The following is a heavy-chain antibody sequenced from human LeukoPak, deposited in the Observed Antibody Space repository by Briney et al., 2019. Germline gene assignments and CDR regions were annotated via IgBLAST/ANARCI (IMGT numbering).Heavy chain of an antibody. CDR2: MNPNSGNT. V-gene: IGHV1-8*01. J-gene: IGHJ4*02. Sequence: ASVKVSCKASGYTFTSYDINWVRQATGQGLEWMGWMNPNSGNTGYAQKFQGRVTMTRNTSISTAYMELRSLRSEDTAVYYCARGIWYYYDSSGYYRYYFDYWGQGTLVTVSS. CDR3: ARGIWYYYDSSGYYRYYFDY. D-gene: IGHD3-22*01. CDR1: GYTFTSYD.